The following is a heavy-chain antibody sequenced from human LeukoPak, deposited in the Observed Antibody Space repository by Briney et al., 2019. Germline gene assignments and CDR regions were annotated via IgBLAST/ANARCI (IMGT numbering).Heavy chain of an antibody. V-gene: IGHV3-21*01. Sequence: GGSLRLSCAASGFTVSNNYMSWVRQAPGKGLEWVSSISSSSSYIYYADSVKGRFTISRDSAKNSLYLQMSSLRADDTALYYCARAGYSSSWYNDCWGQGTLVTVSS. CDR2: ISSSSSYI. CDR1: GFTVSNNY. D-gene: IGHD6-13*01. J-gene: IGHJ4*02. CDR3: ARAGYSSSWYNDC.